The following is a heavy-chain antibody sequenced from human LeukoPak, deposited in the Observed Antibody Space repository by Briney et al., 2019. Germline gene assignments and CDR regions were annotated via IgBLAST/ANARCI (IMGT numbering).Heavy chain of an antibody. D-gene: IGHD6-13*01. V-gene: IGHV3-30*18. J-gene: IGHJ5*02. CDR1: GFTFSSYG. CDR3: AKTYSSRIASSWFDP. CDR2: ISYDGSNK. Sequence: GGSLRLSCAASGFTFSSYGMHWVRQAPGKGLEWVAVISYDGSNKYYADSVKGRFTISRDNSKNTLYLQMNSLRAEDTAVYYCAKTYSSRIASSWFDPWGQGTLVTVSS.